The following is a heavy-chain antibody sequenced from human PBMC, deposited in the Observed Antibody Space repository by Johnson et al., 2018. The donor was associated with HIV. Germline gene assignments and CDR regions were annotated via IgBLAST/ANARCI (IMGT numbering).Heavy chain of an antibody. CDR3: AKGSRANTYGFDAFDI. CDR2: INSDGSST. Sequence: VQLVESGGGLVKPGGSLRLSCAASRFTFSDYYMSWIRQTPGKGLVWVSRINSDGSSTSYADSVKGRFTISSDNAKNTLYLQMNNLRAEDTAVYYCAKGSRANTYGFDAFDIWGQGTMVTVSS. CDR1: RFTFSDYY. D-gene: IGHD5-24*01. J-gene: IGHJ3*02. V-gene: IGHV3-74*02.